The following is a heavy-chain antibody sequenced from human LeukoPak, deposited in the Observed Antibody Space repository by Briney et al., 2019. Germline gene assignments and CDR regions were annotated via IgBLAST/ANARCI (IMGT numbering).Heavy chain of an antibody. CDR3: ARDSPDYYGSGSPPFDY. CDR2: IIPIFGTA. D-gene: IGHD3-10*01. CDR1: GYTFTSYA. V-gene: IGHV1-69*13. J-gene: IGHJ4*02. Sequence: SVKVSCKASGYTFTSYAMNWVRQAPGQGLEWMGGIIPIFGTANYAQKFQGRVTITADESTSTAYMELSSLRSEDTAVYYCARDSPDYYGSGSPPFDYWGQGTLVTVSS.